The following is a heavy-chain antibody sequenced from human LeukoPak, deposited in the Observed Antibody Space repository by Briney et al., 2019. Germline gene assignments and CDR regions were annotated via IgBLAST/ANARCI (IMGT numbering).Heavy chain of an antibody. V-gene: IGHV1-46*01. J-gene: IGHJ5*02. Sequence: ASVTVSCKASGYTFTSYYMHWVRQAPGQGLEWMGIINPSGGSTSYAQKFQGRVTMTRDTSTSTVYMELSSLRSEDTAVYYCARDGLLWFGISNWFDPWGQGTLVSVSS. CDR2: INPSGGST. CDR3: ARDGLLWFGISNWFDP. D-gene: IGHD3-10*01. CDR1: GYTFTSYY.